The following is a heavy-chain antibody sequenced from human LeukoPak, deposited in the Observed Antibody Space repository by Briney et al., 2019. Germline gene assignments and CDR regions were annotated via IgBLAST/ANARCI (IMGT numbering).Heavy chain of an antibody. CDR3: ARPGIVGYYYYYMDV. J-gene: IGHJ6*03. V-gene: IGHV4-38-2*01. D-gene: IGHD1-26*01. CDR1: GYSISSGYY. Sequence: PSETLSLTCAVSGYSISSGYYWGWIRQPPGKGREWIGSIYHSGSTYYNPSLKSRVTISVDTSKNQFSLKLSSVTAADTAVYHCARPGIVGYYYYYMDVWGKGTTVTVSS. CDR2: IYHSGST.